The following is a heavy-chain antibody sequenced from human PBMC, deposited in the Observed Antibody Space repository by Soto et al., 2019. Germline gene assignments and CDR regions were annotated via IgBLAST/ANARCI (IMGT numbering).Heavy chain of an antibody. D-gene: IGHD1-26*01. CDR3: PRGPRSHMDV. Sequence: SETLSLTCAVSGDSISSGYYWGWIRQPPGKGLEWIGYIYHRGSTYYSPSLKSRVTISVDTSTNQFSLKVTSVTAADTAVYYCPRGPRSHMDVWGQGTSVTVSS. CDR1: GDSISSGYY. V-gene: IGHV4-38-2*01. CDR2: IYHRGST. J-gene: IGHJ6*02.